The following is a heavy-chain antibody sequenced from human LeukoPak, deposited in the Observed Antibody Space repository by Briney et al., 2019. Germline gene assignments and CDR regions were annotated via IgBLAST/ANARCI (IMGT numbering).Heavy chain of an antibody. Sequence: GGSLRLSCAASGFTFDDYGMSWVRQAPGKGLEWVSGINWNGGSTGYADSVKGRFTISRDNAKNSLYLQMNSLRAEDTALYYCARAVRIAVAGNFDYWGLGTLVTISS. D-gene: IGHD6-19*01. CDR1: GFTFDDYG. V-gene: IGHV3-20*04. CDR3: ARAVRIAVAGNFDY. CDR2: INWNGGST. J-gene: IGHJ4*02.